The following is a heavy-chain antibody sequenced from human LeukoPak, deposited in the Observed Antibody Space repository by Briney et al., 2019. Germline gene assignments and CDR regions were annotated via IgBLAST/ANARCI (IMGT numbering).Heavy chain of an antibody. Sequence: PSETLSLTCAVYGESFSGYYWTWIRQSPGKGLEGIGEINHTGGTNYNPSLKSRVTISVDTSKNQFSLKVNSVTAADTAIYYCARRRAHYYDSSGYYSRPQKTFDIWGQGTMVTVSS. CDR3: ARRRAHYYDSSGYYSRPQKTFDI. CDR2: INHTGGT. J-gene: IGHJ3*02. CDR1: GESFSGYY. D-gene: IGHD3-22*01. V-gene: IGHV4-34*01.